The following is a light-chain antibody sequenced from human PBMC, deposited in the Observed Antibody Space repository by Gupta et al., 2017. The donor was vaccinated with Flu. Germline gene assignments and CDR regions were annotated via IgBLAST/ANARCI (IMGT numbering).Light chain of an antibody. CDR1: SSNIGNNY. V-gene: IGLV1-51*01. CDR2: DNN. J-gene: IGLJ3*02. CDR3: GTWDSSLSAWV. Sequence: QSVLTQPPSVSAAPGQQVTISCSGSSSNIGNNYVSWYQQLPGTAPKLLIYDNNKRPSGIPDRFSGSKSGTSATLGITGLQTGDEADYYCGTWDSSLSAWVFGGGIKLTVL.